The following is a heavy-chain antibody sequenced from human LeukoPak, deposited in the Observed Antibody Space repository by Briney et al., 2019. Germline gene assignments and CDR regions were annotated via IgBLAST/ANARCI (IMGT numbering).Heavy chain of an antibody. CDR2: ISGSGGST. J-gene: IGHJ4*02. V-gene: IGHV3-23*01. CDR3: AKYSGRTMVTYCFNY. CDR1: GFTFSSHV. Sequence: QTGGSLRLSCAASGFTFSSHVMSWVRQAPGKGLEWVSGISGSGGSTYYADSVKGRFTISRDNSKNTLDLQMNSLRVEDTAVYYCAKYSGRTMVTYCFNYWTQGTVVNV. D-gene: IGHD4/OR15-4a*01.